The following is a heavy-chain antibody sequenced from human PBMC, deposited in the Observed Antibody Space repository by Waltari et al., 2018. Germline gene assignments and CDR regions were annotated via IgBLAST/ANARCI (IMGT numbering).Heavy chain of an antibody. CDR2: VYYSGST. J-gene: IGHJ6*02. Sequence: QLQLQESGPGVVRPSEALSLTCSVSGASIRGSTDDWGWIRPPPGKGLEWIGRVYYSGSTYYSSSLRSRVTISVDTSKNQFSLKLDSVTAADTAVYYCTRVGGPTTDFFYGLDVWGQGTTVTVSS. CDR3: TRVGGPTTDFFYGLDV. D-gene: IGHD3-16*01. V-gene: IGHV4-39*07. CDR1: GASIRGSTDD.